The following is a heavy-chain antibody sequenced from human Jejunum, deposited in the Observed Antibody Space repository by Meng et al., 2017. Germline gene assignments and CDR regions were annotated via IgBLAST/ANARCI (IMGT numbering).Heavy chain of an antibody. CDR3: TKLDPQVFDI. CDR2: VSHNGGT. CDR1: GFSISIGYY. J-gene: IGHJ3*02. V-gene: IGHV4-38-2*02. Sequence: SETLSLTCIVSGFSISIGYYWGWSRQPPGKGREWIGSVSHNGGTYHNPSLESRVTISRDTSKNQFSLKLTSVTAADTAMYFCTKLDPQVFDIWGQGTMGTVSS.